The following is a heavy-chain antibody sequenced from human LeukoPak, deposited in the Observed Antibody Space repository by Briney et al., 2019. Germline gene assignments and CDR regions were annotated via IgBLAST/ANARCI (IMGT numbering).Heavy chain of an antibody. J-gene: IGHJ4*02. CDR1: GFTVSSNY. V-gene: IGHV3-66*04. D-gene: IGHD6-13*01. CDR3: ARLDSSSWYRAHFDY. CDR2: IYSGGST. Sequence: GGSLRLSCAGSGFTVSSNYMSWVRQAPGRDLEWVSVIYSGGSTYYADSVKGRFTISRDNSKNTLYLQMNSLRAEDTAVYYCARLDSSSWYRAHFDYWGQGTLVTVSS.